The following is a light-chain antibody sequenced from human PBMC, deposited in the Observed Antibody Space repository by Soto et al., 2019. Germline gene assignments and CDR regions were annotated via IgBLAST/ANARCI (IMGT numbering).Light chain of an antibody. CDR2: AAS. CDR3: QQSYNVPLT. J-gene: IGKJ4*01. Sequence: DIQMTQSPSSLSASVGDRVTITCRASQSIGGFLNWFQQKPAKAPKLLIYAASSLQSGVPSRFSGSGSGTDFTLTISSLQPEDFATYYCQQSYNVPLTFGGGTKVEIK. V-gene: IGKV1-39*01. CDR1: QSIGGF.